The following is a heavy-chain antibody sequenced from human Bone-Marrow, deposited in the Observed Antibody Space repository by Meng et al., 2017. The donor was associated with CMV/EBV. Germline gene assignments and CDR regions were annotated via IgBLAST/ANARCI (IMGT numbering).Heavy chain of an antibody. Sequence: LQESCPGLVQPSETRSPTCLVSGYSFTSYFWRCIRQPAGKGLEWIGRISASGNTRYNPSLKSRVTMSVDTSKNQFSLKLSSVTAADTAVYYCARDFGSSWYPNWFDPWGQGTLVTVSS. V-gene: IGHV4-4*07. J-gene: IGHJ5*02. D-gene: IGHD6-13*01. CDR3: ARDFGSSWYPNWFDP. CDR1: GYSFTSYF. CDR2: ISASGNT.